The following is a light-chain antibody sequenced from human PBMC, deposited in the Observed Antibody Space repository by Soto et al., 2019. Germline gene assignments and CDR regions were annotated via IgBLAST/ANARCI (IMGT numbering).Light chain of an antibody. Sequence: DILMTQSPSSVSASVVDRVTITCRASQGISSLLAWYQQKPGKAPNLLIHTASSLQSGVPSRFSGSGSGTDFTLTISSLQPEDFATYYCQQANSFPLTFGGGTKVEIK. CDR2: TAS. CDR1: QGISSL. J-gene: IGKJ4*01. V-gene: IGKV1-12*01. CDR3: QQANSFPLT.